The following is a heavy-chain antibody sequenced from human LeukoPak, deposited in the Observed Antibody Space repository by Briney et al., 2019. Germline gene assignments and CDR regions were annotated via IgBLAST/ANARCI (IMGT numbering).Heavy chain of an antibody. CDR2: FDPEDGET. J-gene: IGHJ4*02. V-gene: IGHV1-24*01. D-gene: IGHD3-10*01. Sequence: ASVKVSCKVSGYTLTELSMHWVRQAPGKGLEWVGGFDPEDGETIYAQKFQGRVTMTEDTSTDTAYMELSSLRSEDTAVYYCATSDLASFMVRGAEDTPAFDYWGQGTLVTVSS. CDR3: ATSDLASFMVRGAEDTPAFDY. CDR1: GYTLTELS.